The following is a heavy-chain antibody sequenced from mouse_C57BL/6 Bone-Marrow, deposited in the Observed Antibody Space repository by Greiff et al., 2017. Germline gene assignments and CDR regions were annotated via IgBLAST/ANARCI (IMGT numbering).Heavy chain of an antibody. V-gene: IGHV1-69*01. D-gene: IGHD2-4*01. J-gene: IGHJ3*01. CDR3: AREGYDSPWFAY. Sequence: VQLQQPGAELVMPWASVKLSCKASGYTFTSYWMHWVKQRPGQGLEWIGVIDPSDSYTNYNQKFKGKSTLTVDKSSSTAYMQLSSLTSDDSAVYYCAREGYDSPWFAYWGQGTLVTVSA. CDR1: GYTFTSYW. CDR2: IDPSDSYT.